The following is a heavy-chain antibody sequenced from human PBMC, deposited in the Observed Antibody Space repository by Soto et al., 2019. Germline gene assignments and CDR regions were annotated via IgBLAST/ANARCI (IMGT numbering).Heavy chain of an antibody. CDR3: ARDFAYFDS. D-gene: IGHD3-3*01. V-gene: IGHV4-61*01. CDR2: VYHTGRT. Sequence: QVQLQESGPGLVKPSETLSLTCTVSGGSFKSGSYSWSWIRQPPGKGLEWIGYVYHTGRTSYNPSLQSRVSISMDTSKNQFSLNLDSVTAADTAVYFCARDFAYFDSWGQGNLVTVSS. CDR1: GGSFKSGSYS. J-gene: IGHJ4*02.